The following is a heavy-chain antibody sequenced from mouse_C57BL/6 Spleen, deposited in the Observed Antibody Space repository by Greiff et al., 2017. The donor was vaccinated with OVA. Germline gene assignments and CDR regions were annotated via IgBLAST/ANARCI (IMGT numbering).Heavy chain of an antibody. V-gene: IGHV14-2*01. CDR1: GFNIKDYY. Sequence: EVQLQESGAELVKPGASVKLSCTASGFNIKDYYMHWVKQRTEQGLEWIGRIDPEDGETKYAPKFPGKATITADTASNTAYLQLSSLTSEDTAVYYCARCGITTVVATGYFDYWGQGTTLTVSS. D-gene: IGHD1-1*01. CDR2: IDPEDGET. CDR3: ARCGITTVVATGYFDY. J-gene: IGHJ2*01.